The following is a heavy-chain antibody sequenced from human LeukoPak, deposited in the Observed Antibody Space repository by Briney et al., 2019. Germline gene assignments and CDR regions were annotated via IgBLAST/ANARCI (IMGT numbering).Heavy chain of an antibody. V-gene: IGHV3-23*01. Sequence: GGSLRLSCAASGFIFSNYAMSWVRQAPGKGLQWVSAFSGSGGSTYYADSVKGRFTISRDNSRNTLYLQMNSLRAEDTAVYYCAKQGIAADSDYWGQGTLVTVSS. CDR3: AKQGIAADSDY. D-gene: IGHD6-13*01. CDR1: GFIFSNYA. CDR2: FSGSGGST. J-gene: IGHJ4*02.